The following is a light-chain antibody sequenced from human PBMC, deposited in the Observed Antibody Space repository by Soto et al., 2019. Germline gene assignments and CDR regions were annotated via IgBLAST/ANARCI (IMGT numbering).Light chain of an antibody. Sequence: QSVLTQPASVSGSPGQSITISCTGTSSDVGGYNYVSWYQQHPGTAPKLMIYEVSNRPSGVSDRFSGSRSGNTASLTISGLQAEDESDYYCISYKSSSTWVFGGGTSSPS. CDR2: EVS. CDR3: ISYKSSSTWV. J-gene: IGLJ3*02. V-gene: IGLV2-14*01. CDR1: SSDVGGYNY.